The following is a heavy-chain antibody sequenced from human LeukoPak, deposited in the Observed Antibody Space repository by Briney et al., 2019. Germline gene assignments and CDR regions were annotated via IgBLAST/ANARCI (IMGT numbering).Heavy chain of an antibody. Sequence: GRSLRLSCAASGFTFSSYAMHWVRQAPGKGLEWVAVISYDGSNKYYADSVKGRFTISRDNSKNTLYLQMNSLRAEDTAVYYCARERNTAMVLTLNHWGQGTLVTVSS. CDR2: ISYDGSNK. CDR3: ARERNTAMVLTLNH. CDR1: GFTFSSYA. D-gene: IGHD5-18*01. J-gene: IGHJ5*02. V-gene: IGHV3-30*04.